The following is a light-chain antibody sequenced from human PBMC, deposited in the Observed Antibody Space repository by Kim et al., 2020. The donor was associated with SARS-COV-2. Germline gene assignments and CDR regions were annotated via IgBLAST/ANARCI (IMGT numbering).Light chain of an antibody. CDR3: QRRSSWPRHN. CDR2: DAS. CDR1: QSVRSY. Sequence: EIVLTQSPATLSLSPGERATLSCRASQSVRSYLAWYQQKPGQAPRLLIYDASSRATGIPARFSGSGSGTDFTLTISSLEPEDFAVYYCQRRSSWPRHNFGQGTKLEI. V-gene: IGKV3-11*01. J-gene: IGKJ2*01.